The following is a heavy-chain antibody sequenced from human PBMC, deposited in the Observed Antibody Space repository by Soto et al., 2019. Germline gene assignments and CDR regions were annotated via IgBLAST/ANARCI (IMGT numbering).Heavy chain of an antibody. Sequence: QVQLVESGGGVVQPGRSLRLSCAASGFTFSSYGMHWVRQAPGKGLEWVAVIWYDGSNKYYADSVKGRFTISRDNSKNTLYLQMNSRRAEDTAVYYCASGGGYCSSTSCPSGYFDLWGRGTLVTVSS. D-gene: IGHD2-2*01. CDR1: GFTFSSYG. V-gene: IGHV3-33*01. CDR3: ASGGGYCSSTSCPSGYFDL. CDR2: IWYDGSNK. J-gene: IGHJ2*01.